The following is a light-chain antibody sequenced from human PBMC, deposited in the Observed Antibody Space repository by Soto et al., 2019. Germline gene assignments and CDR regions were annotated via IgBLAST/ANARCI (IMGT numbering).Light chain of an antibody. J-gene: IGLJ1*01. CDR2: DVS. CDR1: SSDVGGYNF. Sequence: QSALTQPAFVSGSPGQSITISCTGTSSDVGGYNFVSWYQHHPGKAPKLIIYDVSNRPSGVSNRFSGSKSGNTASLTISGLQAEDEADYYCTSYTSSITYVFGTGTKLTVL. V-gene: IGLV2-14*03. CDR3: TSYTSSITYV.